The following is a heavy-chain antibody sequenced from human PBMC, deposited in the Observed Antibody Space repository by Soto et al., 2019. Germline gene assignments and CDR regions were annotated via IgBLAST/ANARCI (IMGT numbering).Heavy chain of an antibody. D-gene: IGHD2-8*01. CDR1: GYTLSGYY. CDR2: INPNSGGT. J-gene: IGHJ5*02. Sequence: GASVKVSCKASGYTLSGYYVHWVRQAPGQGLEWMGWINPNSGGTNIAQKFQGRVTVTRDTSIATLNMELSRLRSDDTAVYYCARSALVLRVYSPTTDWFDPWGQGTLVT. V-gene: IGHV1-2*02. CDR3: ARSALVLRVYSPTTDWFDP.